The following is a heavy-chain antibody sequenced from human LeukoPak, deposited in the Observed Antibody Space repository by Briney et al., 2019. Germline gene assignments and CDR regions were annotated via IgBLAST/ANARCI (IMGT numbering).Heavy chain of an antibody. CDR1: GYTFTSFD. D-gene: IGHD3-3*01. Sequence: ASVKVSCKASGYTFTSFDINWVRQATGQGPEWMGWMNPSSGDTGYAQKFQGRVIMTRNISISTAYMELSSLRSEDTAVYYCARDYDFWSGNPFDPWGQGTLVTVSS. CDR2: MNPSSGDT. V-gene: IGHV1-8*02. CDR3: ARDYDFWSGNPFDP. J-gene: IGHJ5*02.